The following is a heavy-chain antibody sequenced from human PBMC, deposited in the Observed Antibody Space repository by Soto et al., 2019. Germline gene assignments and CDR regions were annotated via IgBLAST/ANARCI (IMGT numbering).Heavy chain of an antibody. Sequence: EVQLLESGGGLVQPGGSLRLSCAASGFTFSSYAMSWVRQAPGKGLEWVSAISGSGGSTYYADSVKGRFTISRDNSKNTLYLQMNSLRVEDTAVYYCAKDPLARMIPTVAFDIWGQGTMVTVSS. CDR1: GFTFSSYA. CDR2: ISGSGGST. V-gene: IGHV3-23*01. D-gene: IGHD3-22*01. J-gene: IGHJ3*02. CDR3: AKDPLARMIPTVAFDI.